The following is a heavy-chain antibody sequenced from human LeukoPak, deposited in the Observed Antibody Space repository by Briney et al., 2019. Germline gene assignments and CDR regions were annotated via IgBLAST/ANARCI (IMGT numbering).Heavy chain of an antibody. J-gene: IGHJ1*01. V-gene: IGHV3-30*18. D-gene: IGHD4-17*01. CDR3: AKSHPPTVTTEEGEYLQH. CDR1: GLTFGSFG. CDR2: ISFDGSNQ. Sequence: GGSLRLSCAASGLTFGSFGMHWGRQAPGQGLEWVAVISFDGSNQYYADSVKGRFTIYRDNFKNTVYLQMNSLRAEETAVYYCAKSHPPTVTTEEGEYLQHWGQGTLVTVSS.